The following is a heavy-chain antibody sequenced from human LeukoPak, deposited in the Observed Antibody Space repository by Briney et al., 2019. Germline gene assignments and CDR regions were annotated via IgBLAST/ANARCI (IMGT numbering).Heavy chain of an antibody. CDR3: ARHGTISSESYFDY. CDR2: IHNSGRT. Sequence: SETLSPTCSVSGGSVSSYYWSWIRQSPGKGLEWIGYIHNSGRTNYNPSLKSRVTGFVDTSKNQVSLRLSSVTAADTAVYYCARHGTISSESYFDYWGQGALVTVSS. J-gene: IGHJ4*02. D-gene: IGHD1-14*01. CDR1: GGSVSSYY. V-gene: IGHV4-59*08.